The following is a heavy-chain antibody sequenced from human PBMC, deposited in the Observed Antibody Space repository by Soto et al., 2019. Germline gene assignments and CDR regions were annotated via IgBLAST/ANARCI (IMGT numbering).Heavy chain of an antibody. D-gene: IGHD4-17*01. Sequence: QVQLVESGGGVVQPGRSLRLSCAASGFTFSSYGMHWVRQAPGKGLEWVAVISYDGSNKYYADSVKGQFTISRDNSKNTLYLQMNSLRAEDTAVYYCAKGDDGDPGDYWGQGTLVTVSS. J-gene: IGHJ4*02. CDR3: AKGDDGDPGDY. V-gene: IGHV3-30*18. CDR2: ISYDGSNK. CDR1: GFTFSSYG.